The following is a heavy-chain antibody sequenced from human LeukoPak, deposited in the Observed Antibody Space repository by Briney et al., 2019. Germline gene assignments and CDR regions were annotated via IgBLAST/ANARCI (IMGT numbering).Heavy chain of an antibody. V-gene: IGHV3-30-3*01. CDR2: ISYDGSNK. D-gene: IGHD3-22*01. CDR1: GFTFSSYA. CDR3: ARSDHGPRFSYDSSGLDY. Sequence: PGGSLRLSCAASGFTFSSYAMHWVRQAPGKGLEWVAVISYDGSNKYYADSVKGRFTISRDNSKNTLYLQMNSLRAEDTAVYYCARSDHGPRFSYDSSGLDYWGQGTLVTVSS. J-gene: IGHJ4*02.